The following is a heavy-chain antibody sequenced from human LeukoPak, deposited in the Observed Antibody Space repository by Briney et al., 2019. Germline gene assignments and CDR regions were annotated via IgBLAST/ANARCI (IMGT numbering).Heavy chain of an antibody. D-gene: IGHD5-18*01. Sequence: GGSLRLSCATSGFAFSSSWMHWVRQAPGKGLEWVSGISWNSGSIGYADSVKGRFTISRDNAKNSLYLQMNSLRAEDTALYYCAKDYDTAMVYYFDYWGQGTLVTVSS. CDR3: AKDYDTAMVYYFDY. CDR2: ISWNSGSI. V-gene: IGHV3-9*01. CDR1: GFAFSSSW. J-gene: IGHJ4*02.